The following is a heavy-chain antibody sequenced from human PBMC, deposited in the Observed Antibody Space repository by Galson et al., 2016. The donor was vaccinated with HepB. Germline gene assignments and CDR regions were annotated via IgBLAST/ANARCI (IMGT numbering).Heavy chain of an antibody. CDR2: ISAYNGDT. V-gene: IGHV1-18*01. D-gene: IGHD2-21*02. Sequence: SVKVSCKASNYTFISYGISWVRQAPGQGLEWMGWISAYNGDTKYFQKYQGRVTMTTDTSTSTAYLDLRSLRSDDTAVYYCARTPVTGFYYYYVMDIWGQGTAVIVSS. CDR3: ARTPVTGFYYYYVMDI. J-gene: IGHJ6*02. CDR1: NYTFISYG.